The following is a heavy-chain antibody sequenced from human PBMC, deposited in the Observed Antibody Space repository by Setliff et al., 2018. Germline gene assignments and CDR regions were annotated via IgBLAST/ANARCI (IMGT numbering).Heavy chain of an antibody. CDR3: ARDRGGATTRDL. V-gene: IGHV3-7*03. J-gene: IGHJ5*02. D-gene: IGHD1-26*01. Sequence: GESLTLSCAASGFTFSHFWMGWVRQAPGKGLEWVANIKPDGTEEYYVDSVKGRFTISRDNAKNSLYLQMNTLRAEDTAVYYCARDRGGATTRDLWGQGTLVTVSS. CDR2: IKPDGTEE. CDR1: GFTFSHFW.